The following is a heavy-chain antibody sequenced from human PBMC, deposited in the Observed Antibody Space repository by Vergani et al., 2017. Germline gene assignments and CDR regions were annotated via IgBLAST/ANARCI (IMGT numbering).Heavy chain of an antibody. CDR1: GFTLGDYA. V-gene: IGHV3-49*04. Sequence: EVQLVESGGGLVQPGRSLRLSCSGSGFTLGDYAMTWVRQAPGKGLEWVAFIWSKPYGGTTEYAASVKGRFTISRDDSKSIAYLQMSSLKAEDTAVYYCTRYRLEDSYAYFDYWGQGTLVTVSP. J-gene: IGHJ4*02. D-gene: IGHD3-16*01. CDR3: TRYRLEDSYAYFDY. CDR2: IWSKPYGGTT.